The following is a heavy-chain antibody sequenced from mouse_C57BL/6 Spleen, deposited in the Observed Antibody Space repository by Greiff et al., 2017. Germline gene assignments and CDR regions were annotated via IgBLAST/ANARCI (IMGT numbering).Heavy chain of an antibody. CDR3: ARWNTTGENFDY. J-gene: IGHJ2*01. V-gene: IGHV1-64*01. Sequence: VPLQQPGAELVKPGASVKLSCPASGYTFTSYWLPWVQQRPGQGLEWIGMIHPNSGSTNYNEKFKSKATLTVDKSSSTAYMQLSSLTAEDSAVYDCARWNTTGENFDYGGQGTTRTVSS. D-gene: IGHD1-1*01. CDR2: IHPNSGST. CDR1: GYTFTSYW.